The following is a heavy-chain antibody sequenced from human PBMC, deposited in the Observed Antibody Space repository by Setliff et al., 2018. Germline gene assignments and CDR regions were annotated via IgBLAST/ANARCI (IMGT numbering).Heavy chain of an antibody. Sequence: SETLSLTCTVSGGSISSSSYYWGWIRQPAGKGLEWIGRIYTSGSTNYNPSLKSRVTISVDTSKNQFSLKLSSVTAADTAVYYCARDVRYYYGSGSYYNDWFDPWGQGTLVTVSS. CDR1: GGSISSSSYY. CDR3: ARDVRYYYGSGSYYNDWFDP. D-gene: IGHD3-10*01. V-gene: IGHV4-61*02. J-gene: IGHJ5*02. CDR2: IYTSGST.